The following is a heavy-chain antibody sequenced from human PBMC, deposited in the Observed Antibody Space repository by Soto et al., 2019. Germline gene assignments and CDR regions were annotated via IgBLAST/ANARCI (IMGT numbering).Heavy chain of an antibody. D-gene: IGHD1-1*01. J-gene: IGHJ4*02. CDR2: ITGSAGST. CDR1: GFTFSSYA. Sequence: EVQLLESGGGLVQPGGSLRLSCAASGFTFSSYAISWVRQAPGKGLEWVSSITGSAGSTYYADSVKGRFTISRDNSKNARNLQMTSLRAEDTAVYYCAKDRNRWVRCDLGYWGQGTLVTVSS. V-gene: IGHV3-23*01. CDR3: AKDRNRWVRCDLGY.